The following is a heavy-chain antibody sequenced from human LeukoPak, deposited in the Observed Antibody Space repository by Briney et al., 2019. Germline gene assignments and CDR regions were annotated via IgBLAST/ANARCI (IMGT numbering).Heavy chain of an antibody. D-gene: IGHD6-6*01. CDR2: IYPGDSDT. J-gene: IGHJ6*03. CDR1: GYSFTSYW. Sequence: RGESLKISCKGSGYSFTSYWIGWVRQMPGKGLEWMGIIYPGDSDTRYSPSFQGQVTISADKSISTAYLQWSSLKASDTAMYYCARRGVTSIAARPKGPLYYYYYMDVWGKGTTVTVSS. CDR3: ARRGVTSIAARPKGPLYYYYYMDV. V-gene: IGHV5-51*01.